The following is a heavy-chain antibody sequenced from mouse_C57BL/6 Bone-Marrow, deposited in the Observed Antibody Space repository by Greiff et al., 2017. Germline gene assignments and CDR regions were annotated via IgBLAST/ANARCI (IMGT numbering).Heavy chain of an antibody. J-gene: IGHJ3*01. V-gene: IGHV1-64*01. CDR3: AWSSYYGSSNGFAY. CDR2: IHPNSGST. Sequence: QVQLQQSGAELVKPGASVKLSCKASGYTFTSYWMHWVKQRPGRGLEWIGMIHPNSGSTNYNEKFKSKATLTVDKSSSTAYMQLSRLTSEDSAVYYCAWSSYYGSSNGFAYGGWGTLVTVSA. CDR1: GYTFTSYW. D-gene: IGHD1-1*01.